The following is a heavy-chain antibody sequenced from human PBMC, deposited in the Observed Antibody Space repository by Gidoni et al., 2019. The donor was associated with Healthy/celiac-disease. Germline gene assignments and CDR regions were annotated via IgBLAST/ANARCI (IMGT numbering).Heavy chain of an antibody. CDR1: GFTFSRYD. CDR2: IGTAGDT. Sequence: EVQLVESGGGLVQPGGSLRLSCDDPGFTFSRYDMPWVRQAPGNGLAWVAAIGTAGDTYYTGSVKGRFTISRENAKNSLYLQMNSLGAGDTSVYYCARWRGLYGMDVWGQGTTVTVSS. D-gene: IGHD3-10*01. V-gene: IGHV3-13*01. CDR3: ARWRGLYGMDV. J-gene: IGHJ6*02.